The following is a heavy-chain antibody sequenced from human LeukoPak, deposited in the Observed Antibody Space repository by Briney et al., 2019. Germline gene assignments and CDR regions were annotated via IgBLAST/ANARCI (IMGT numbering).Heavy chain of an antibody. V-gene: IGHV4-39*07. D-gene: IGHD3-10*01. J-gene: IGHJ6*03. CDR2: IYYSGST. Sequence: SETLSLTCTVSGGSISSSSYYWGWIRQPPGKGLEWIGSIYYSGSTYYNPSLKSRFTISVDTSKNQFSLKLSSVTAADTAVYYCASQGYYGSGSYSFPYYYYYYYMDVWGKGTTVTVSS. CDR1: GGSISSSSYY. CDR3: ASQGYYGSGSYSFPYYYYYYYMDV.